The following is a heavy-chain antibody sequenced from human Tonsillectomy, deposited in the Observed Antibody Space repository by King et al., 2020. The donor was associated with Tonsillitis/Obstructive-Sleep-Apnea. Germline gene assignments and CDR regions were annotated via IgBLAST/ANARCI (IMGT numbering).Heavy chain of an antibody. Sequence: QLVQSGAEVKKPGASVKVSCKASGYTFTDHYIHWVRQAPGQGLEWMGWINPNSGGTNYAQKFQGRVTMTRDTSGTTAYMEGSRRRSDDTALYYRAVLVTTIPSSAYWGQGTLVTVSS. V-gene: IGHV1-2*02. CDR2: INPNSGGT. J-gene: IGHJ4*02. D-gene: IGHD2-21*01. CDR3: AVLVTTIPSSAY. CDR1: GYTFTDHY.